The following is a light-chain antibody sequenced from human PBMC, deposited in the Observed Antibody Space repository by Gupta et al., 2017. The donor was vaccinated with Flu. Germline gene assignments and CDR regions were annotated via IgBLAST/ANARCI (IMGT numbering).Light chain of an antibody. CDR2: KAS. Sequence: DIQMTQSPSTLSASVGDRVTITCRASQSISSWLAWYQQKPGKAPKLLIYKASSLESGVPSRFSGSGSGTEFTLTISSRQPDDFATYYCQQENSYPITFGGGTKVEIK. V-gene: IGKV1-5*03. CDR1: QSISSW. J-gene: IGKJ4*01. CDR3: QQENSYPIT.